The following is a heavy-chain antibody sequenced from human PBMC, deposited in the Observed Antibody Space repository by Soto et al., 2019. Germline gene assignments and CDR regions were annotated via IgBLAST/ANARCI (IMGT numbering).Heavy chain of an antibody. D-gene: IGHD3-22*01. CDR2: IWNDGSKE. V-gene: IGHV3-33*01. J-gene: IGHJ4*02. CDR1: GFIFSSYG. CDR3: ARTSYYDKTGVFDY. Sequence: QVQVEESGGGVVQPGRSLRLSCAASGFIFSSYGMYWVRQAPGKGLEWVALIWNDGSKEYYADSVKGRFTISRDNHKNTVSLQMSSLRAEDTAVYYCARTSYYDKTGVFDYWGQGTLVTVSS.